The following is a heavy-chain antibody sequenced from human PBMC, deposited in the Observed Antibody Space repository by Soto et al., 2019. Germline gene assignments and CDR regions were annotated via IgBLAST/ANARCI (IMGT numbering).Heavy chain of an antibody. D-gene: IGHD3-10*01. CDR3: AGGGVRGVVTRTRDYYGMDV. CDR1: GYNFTNYW. CDR2: IYPGDSDT. V-gene: IGHV5-51*01. J-gene: IGHJ6*02. Sequence: ASVKVSCKASGYNFTNYWIGWVRQMPGKGLESMGIIYPGDSDTRYSPSFQGQVTISADKSISTAYLQWSSLKASDTAMYYCAGGGVRGVVTRTRDYYGMDVWGQGTTVTVSS.